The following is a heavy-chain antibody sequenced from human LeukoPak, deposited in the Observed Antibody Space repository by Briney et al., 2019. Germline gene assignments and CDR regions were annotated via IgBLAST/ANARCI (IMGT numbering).Heavy chain of an antibody. V-gene: IGHV4-34*01. CDR3: ARATYYDSSGSYTFWFDP. J-gene: IGHJ5*02. CDR2: INHSGST. CDR1: GGSFSGYY. Sequence: PSETLSLTCAVYGGSFSGYYWSWIRQPPGKGLEWIGEINHSGSTNYNPSLKSRVTISVDTSKNQFSLKLSSVTAADTAVYYCARATYYDSSGSYTFWFDPWGQGTLVTVSS. D-gene: IGHD3-22*01.